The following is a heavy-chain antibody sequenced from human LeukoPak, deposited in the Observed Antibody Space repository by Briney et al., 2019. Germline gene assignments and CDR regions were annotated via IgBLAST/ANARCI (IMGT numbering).Heavy chain of an antibody. D-gene: IGHD4-17*01. Sequence: PGGSLRLSCAASGFTFSSYAMSWVRQAPGKGLEWVSAISGSGGSTYYADSVKGRFTISRDNSKNTLYLQTNSLRAEDTAVYYCATTVTTGWTNYYYYGMDVWGQGTTVTVSS. CDR2: ISGSGGST. J-gene: IGHJ6*02. CDR3: ATTVTTGWTNYYYYGMDV. CDR1: GFTFSSYA. V-gene: IGHV3-23*01.